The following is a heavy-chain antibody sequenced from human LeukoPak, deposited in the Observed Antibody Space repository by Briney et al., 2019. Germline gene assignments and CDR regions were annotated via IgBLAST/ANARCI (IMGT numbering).Heavy chain of an antibody. CDR3: ARDFGDYGDSGYFGY. J-gene: IGHJ4*02. CDR2: INSDGSST. D-gene: IGHD4-17*01. CDR1: GFTFSSYW. Sequence: GGSLRLSCAASGFTFSSYWMHWVRQAPGKGLVWVSRINSDGSSTSYADSVKGRFTISRDNAKNTLYLQMNSLRAEDTAVYYCARDFGDYGDSGYFGYWGQGTLVTVSS. V-gene: IGHV3-74*01.